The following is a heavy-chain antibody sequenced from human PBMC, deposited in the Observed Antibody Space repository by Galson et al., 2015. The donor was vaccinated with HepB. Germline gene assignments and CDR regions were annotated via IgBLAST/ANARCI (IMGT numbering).Heavy chain of an antibody. CDR2: MYNSGDT. J-gene: IGHJ4*02. CDR3: ARMYDTSGPRVY. V-gene: IGHV3-53*01. Sequence: SLRLSCAASGFPGRGYYMTGVRQAPGEGLGWVSIMYNSGDTYYMDSVKGRFTISRDISQSTVYLQMSSLRAEDTALYYCARMYDTSGPRVYWGQAPLVTVSS. CDR1: GFPGRGYY. D-gene: IGHD3-22*01.